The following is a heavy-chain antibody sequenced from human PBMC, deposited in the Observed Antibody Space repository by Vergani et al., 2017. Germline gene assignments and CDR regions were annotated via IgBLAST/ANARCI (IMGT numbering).Heavy chain of an antibody. V-gene: IGHV3-33*01. CDR1: GFTFSSYG. CDR2: IWYDGSNK. Sequence: QVQLVESGGGVVQPGRSLRLSCAASGFTFSSYGMHWVRQAPGKGLEWVAVIWYDGSNKYYADSVKGRFTISRDNSKNTLYLQMNSLRAEDTAVYYCASRTGGASGWYYYYYYMDVWGKGTTVTVSS. J-gene: IGHJ6*03. CDR3: ASRTGGASGWYYYYYYMDV. D-gene: IGHD6-19*01.